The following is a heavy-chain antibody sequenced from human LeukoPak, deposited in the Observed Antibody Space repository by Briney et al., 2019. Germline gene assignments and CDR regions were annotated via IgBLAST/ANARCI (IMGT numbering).Heavy chain of an antibody. D-gene: IGHD5-12*01. Sequence: GGSLRLSCAAFGFTFSSYGMHWVRQAPGKGLEWVAFIRYDGSNKYYADSVKGRFTISRDNSKNTLYLQMNSLRAEDTAVYYCARGSGYYFDYWGQGTLVTVSS. V-gene: IGHV3-30*02. CDR1: GFTFSSYG. CDR3: ARGSGYYFDY. CDR2: IRYDGSNK. J-gene: IGHJ4*02.